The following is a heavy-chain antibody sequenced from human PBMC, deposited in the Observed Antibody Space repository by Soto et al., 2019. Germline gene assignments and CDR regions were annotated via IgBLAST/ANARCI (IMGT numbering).Heavy chain of an antibody. V-gene: IGHV3-74*01. Sequence: EVQLVESGGGLVQPGGSLRLSCAASGVTFSLYWMHWVRRAPGKGLVWVSRITTDGSTTNYADSVKGRFTISRDNAKNTLYLQMNSLRAEDTAVYYCAMKDYYSYYALDVWGQGTTVAVSS. CDR1: GVTFSLYW. J-gene: IGHJ6*02. CDR3: AMKDYYSYYALDV. CDR2: ITTDGSTT.